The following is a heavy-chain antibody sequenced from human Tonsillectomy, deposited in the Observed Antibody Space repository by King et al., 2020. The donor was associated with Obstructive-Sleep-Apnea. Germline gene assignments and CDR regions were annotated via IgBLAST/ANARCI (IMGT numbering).Heavy chain of an antibody. CDR3: ARGGNDYGDYLDY. CDR1: GFTVSSNY. Sequence: VQLVESGGGLVQPGGSLRLSCAASGFTVSSNYMSGVRQAPGKGLEGVSVIYTGGRTYYADSVKGRFTISRDNSKNTRYLQMNSLRAEDTAVYYCARGGNDYGDYLDYWGQGTQVTVSS. V-gene: IGHV3-66*01. J-gene: IGHJ4*02. D-gene: IGHD4-17*01. CDR2: IYTGGRT.